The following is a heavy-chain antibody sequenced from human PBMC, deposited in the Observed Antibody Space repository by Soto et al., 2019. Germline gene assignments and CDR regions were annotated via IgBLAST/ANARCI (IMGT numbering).Heavy chain of an antibody. J-gene: IGHJ6*02. Sequence: ASVKVSCKASGYTFTSYYMHWMRQAPGQGLEWMGIINPSGGSTSYAQKFQGRVTMTGDTSTNTVYMELSSLRSEDTAVYYCVRMGFSGGGYLSYYYYGMDIWGQGTTVTVSS. CDR1: GYTFTSYY. V-gene: IGHV1-46*01. CDR2: INPSGGST. CDR3: VRMGFSGGGYLSYYYYGMDI. D-gene: IGHD5-12*01.